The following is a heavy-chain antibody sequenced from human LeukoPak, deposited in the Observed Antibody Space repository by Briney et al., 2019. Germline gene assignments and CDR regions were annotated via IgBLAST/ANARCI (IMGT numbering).Heavy chain of an antibody. CDR3: ACRRWKTSAVDY. CDR1: GFTFSSYS. Sequence: GGSLRLSCAASGFTFSSYSMNWARQAPGKGLEWVSSISSSSSYIYYADSVRGRFTISRDNAKNSLYLQMNSLRAEDTAVYFCACRRWKTSAVDYWGQGTLVTVSS. CDR2: ISSSSSYI. J-gene: IGHJ4*02. V-gene: IGHV3-21*01. D-gene: IGHD4-23*01.